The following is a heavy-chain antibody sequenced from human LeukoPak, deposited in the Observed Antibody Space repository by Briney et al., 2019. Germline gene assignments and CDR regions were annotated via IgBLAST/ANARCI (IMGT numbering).Heavy chain of an antibody. D-gene: IGHD3-10*01. J-gene: IGHJ5*02. CDR2: ISWNSGSI. CDR3: ARDLFYGSGSSPLINWFDP. V-gene: IGHV3-9*01. Sequence: PGRSLRLSCAASGFTFDDYAMHWVRQAPGKGLEWVSGISWNSGSIGYADSVKGRFTISRDNAKNSLYLQMNSLRAEDTAVYYCARDLFYGSGSSPLINWFDPWGQGTLVTVSS. CDR1: GFTFDDYA.